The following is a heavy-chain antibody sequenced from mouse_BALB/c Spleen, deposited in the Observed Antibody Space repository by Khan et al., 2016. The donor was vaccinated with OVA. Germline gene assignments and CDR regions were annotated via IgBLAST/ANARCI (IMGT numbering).Heavy chain of an antibody. CDR3: ARAYYRYDGYYAMDD. CDR2: IWGGGGT. V-gene: IGHV2-6-4*01. J-gene: IGHJ4*01. D-gene: IGHD2-14*01. CDR1: GFSLSRYN. Sequence: VQLKESGPGLVAPSQSLSITCTVSGFSLSRYNIHWVRQPPGKGLEWLGMIWGGGGTDYNSTLKSRLSIRKDNSKSQVLLKMNSLQTDDTAMYYWARAYYRYDGYYAMDDWGQGTSVTVSS.